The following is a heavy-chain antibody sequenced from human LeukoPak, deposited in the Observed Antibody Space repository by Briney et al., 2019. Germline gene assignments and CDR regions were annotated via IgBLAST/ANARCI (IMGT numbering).Heavy chain of an antibody. CDR1: GFTFSSYG. Sequence: PGGSLRLSCAASGFTFSSYGMSWVRQAPGRGLEWVSTIGGSGVTTYYADSVKGRFTISRDNSKNTLYLQMSSLRAEDTAVYYCAKVVDSSSSFWGQGTLVTVSS. CDR2: IGGSGVTT. D-gene: IGHD6-13*01. CDR3: AKVVDSSSSF. J-gene: IGHJ4*02. V-gene: IGHV3-23*01.